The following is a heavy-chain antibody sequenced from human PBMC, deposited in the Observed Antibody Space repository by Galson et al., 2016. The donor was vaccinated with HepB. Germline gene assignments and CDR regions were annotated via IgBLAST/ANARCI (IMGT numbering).Heavy chain of an antibody. J-gene: IGHJ6*02. D-gene: IGHD2/OR15-2a*01. Sequence: SVKVSCKASGYTFTDYYIHWVRQAPGQGLEWMGRINPNSGGTNYAQNFRAWVTMTRDTSISTAYMELRRLRSDDTAVYYCARTRTDFYYYYGLDVWGQGTTVTVSS. V-gene: IGHV1-2*04. CDR1: GYTFTDYY. CDR2: INPNSGGT. CDR3: ARTRTDFYYYYGLDV.